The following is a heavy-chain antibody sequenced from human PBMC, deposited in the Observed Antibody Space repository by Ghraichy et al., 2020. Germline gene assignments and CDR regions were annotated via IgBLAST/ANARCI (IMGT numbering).Heavy chain of an antibody. J-gene: IGHJ4*02. CDR3: ARGDQAFDS. CDR1: GDSVSSNIAV. V-gene: IGHV6-1*01. Sequence: SQTLSLTCVISGDSVSSNIAVWNWIRHSPSRGLEWLGRTYYKSKWSTNYALSVKSRITINADTSKNQFSLQLSSVTPEDTAVYFCARGDQAFDSWGQGALVTVS. CDR2: TYYKSKWST.